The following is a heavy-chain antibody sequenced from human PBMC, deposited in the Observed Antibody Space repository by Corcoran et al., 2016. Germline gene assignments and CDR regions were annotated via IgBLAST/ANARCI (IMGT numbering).Heavy chain of an antibody. V-gene: IGHV4-39*07. Sequence: QLQLQESGPGLVKPSETLSLTCTVSGGSISSSSYYWGWIRQPPGKGLEWIGSIYYNGSTYYNPSLKSRVTISVDTSKNQFSLKLSSVTAAETAVYYCARGLVPLRITMRVVVLPGPWFDPWGQGTLVTVSS. J-gene: IGHJ5*02. D-gene: IGHD3-22*01. CDR1: GGSISSSSYY. CDR3: ARGLVPLRITMRVVVLPGPWFDP. CDR2: IYYNGST.